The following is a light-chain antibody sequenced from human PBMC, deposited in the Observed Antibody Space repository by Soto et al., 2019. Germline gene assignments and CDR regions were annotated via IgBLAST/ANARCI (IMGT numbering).Light chain of an antibody. CDR2: EVS. J-gene: IGLJ3*02. CDR1: SSDVGGYNY. CDR3: NSYAGSNNWV. Sequence: QSALTQPASVSGSPGQSITISCTGTSSDVGGYNYVSWYQQHPGKAPKLVIYEVSKRPSGVPDRFSGSKSGNTASLTVSGLQAEDEADYYCNSYAGSNNWVFGGGTKLTVL. V-gene: IGLV2-8*01.